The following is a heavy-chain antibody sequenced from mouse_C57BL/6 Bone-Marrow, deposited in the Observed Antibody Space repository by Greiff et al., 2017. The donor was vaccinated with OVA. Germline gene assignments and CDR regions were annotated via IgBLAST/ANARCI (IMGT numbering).Heavy chain of an antibody. CDR3: ARSKSGYLYAMDY. CDR2: INPSTGGT. CDR1: GYSFTGYY. D-gene: IGHD2-2*01. Sequence: VQLKQSGPELVKPGASVKISCKASGYSFTGYYMNWVKQSPEKSLEWIGEINPSTGGTTYNQKFKAKATLTVDKSSSTAYMQLKSLTSEDSAVYYGARSKSGYLYAMDYWGQGTSVTVSS. V-gene: IGHV1-42*01. J-gene: IGHJ4*01.